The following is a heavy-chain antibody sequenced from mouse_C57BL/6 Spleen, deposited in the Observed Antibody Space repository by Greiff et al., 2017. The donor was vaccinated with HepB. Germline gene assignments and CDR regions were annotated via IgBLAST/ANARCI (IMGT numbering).Heavy chain of an antibody. V-gene: IGHV5-17*01. J-gene: IGHJ4*01. Sequence: VQLKESGGGLVKPGGSLKLSCAASGFTFSDYGMHWVRQAPEKGLEWVAYISSGSSTIYYADTVKGRFTISRDNAKNTLFLQMTSLRSEDTAMYYCARPDGYDDAMDYWGQGTSVTVSS. CDR3: ARPDGYDDAMDY. D-gene: IGHD2-2*01. CDR1: GFTFSDYG. CDR2: ISSGSSTI.